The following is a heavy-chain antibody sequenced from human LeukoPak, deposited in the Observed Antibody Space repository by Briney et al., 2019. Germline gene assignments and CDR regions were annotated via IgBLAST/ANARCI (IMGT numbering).Heavy chain of an antibody. V-gene: IGHV4-34*01. Sequence: SETLSLTCAVYGGSFSRYYWSWIRQSPGKGLECIAEIDHRGDTSYNPSVKSRVTISVDTSKNQFSLKVRSLSAAGTAVYYCARGATISETGYFDFWGQGTLVTVSS. CDR1: GGSFSRYY. D-gene: IGHD1-1*01. CDR2: IDHRGDT. J-gene: IGHJ4*03. CDR3: ARGATISETGYFDF.